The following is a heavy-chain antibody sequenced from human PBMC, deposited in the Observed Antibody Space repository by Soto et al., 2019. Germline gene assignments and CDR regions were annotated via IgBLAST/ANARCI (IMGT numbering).Heavy chain of an antibody. CDR1: EFIFSSYA. CDR2: ISGSGGTT. Sequence: PGGSLRLSCAASEFIFSSYAMSWVRQAPGKGLDWVSAISGSGGTTYYADSVKGRFTISRDNSKNTLYLQMNSLRAEDTAVYYCAKRASESMLRGVLIPSFDYWGQGALVTVSS. D-gene: IGHD3-10*01. CDR3: AKRASESMLRGVLIPSFDY. J-gene: IGHJ4*02. V-gene: IGHV3-23*01.